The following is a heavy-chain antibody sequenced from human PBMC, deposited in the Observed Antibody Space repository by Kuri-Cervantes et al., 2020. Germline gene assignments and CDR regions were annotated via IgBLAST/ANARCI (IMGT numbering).Heavy chain of an antibody. CDR3: ARDYYDSSGYSSFDY. CDR1: GGSFSGYY. J-gene: IGHJ4*02. V-gene: IGHV4-34*01. Sequence: ESLKISCAVYGGSFSGYYWSWIRQPPGKGLEWIGELDHSGSTNYNPSLKSRVTISVDTSKNQFSLKLSSVTAADTAVYYCARDYYDSSGYSSFDYWGQGTLVTVSS. CDR2: LDHSGST. D-gene: IGHD3-22*01.